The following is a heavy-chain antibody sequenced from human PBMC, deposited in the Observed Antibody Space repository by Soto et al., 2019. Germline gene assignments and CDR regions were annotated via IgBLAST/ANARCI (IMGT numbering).Heavy chain of an antibody. Sequence: QVQLVQSGAEEKKPGASVKVSCKASGYTFTSYAMHWVRQAPGQRLEWMGWINAGIGNTKYSQKLQGRVTITRDTSASTAYMELSSLRSEDTAVYYCARADGGGFGGPWGQGTLVTVSS. J-gene: IGHJ5*02. V-gene: IGHV1-3*05. CDR1: GYTFTSYA. CDR3: ARADGGGFGGP. CDR2: INAGIGNT. D-gene: IGHD2-15*01.